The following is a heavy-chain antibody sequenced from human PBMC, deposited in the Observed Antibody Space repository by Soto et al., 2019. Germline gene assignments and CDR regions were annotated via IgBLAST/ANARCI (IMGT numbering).Heavy chain of an antibody. CDR2: IYTSGTT. Sequence: KTSETLSLTCTVSGGSISSHYWTWIRQPAGKGLERIGRIYTSGTTNYNPSLTSRVTMSVDTSKNQFSLNLTSVTAADTAVYYCARDRGQLWPLDYWGQGTLVTVSS. V-gene: IGHV4-4*07. D-gene: IGHD5-18*01. J-gene: IGHJ4*02. CDR3: ARDRGQLWPLDY. CDR1: GGSISSHY.